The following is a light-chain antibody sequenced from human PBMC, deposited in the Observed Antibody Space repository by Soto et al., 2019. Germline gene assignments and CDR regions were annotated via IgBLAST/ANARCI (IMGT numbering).Light chain of an antibody. CDR2: AAS. J-gene: IGKJ4*01. CDR3: QQTNSFPLT. V-gene: IGKV1D-12*01. Sequence: DIQMTQSPSSVSASVGDGVTITCRASQGISTSLGWYQQKPGKAPKLLIYAASSLQSGVPSRFSGTGSGTDFTLTISSLRPEDFETYYCQQTNSFPLTLGGGTKVDIK. CDR1: QGISTS.